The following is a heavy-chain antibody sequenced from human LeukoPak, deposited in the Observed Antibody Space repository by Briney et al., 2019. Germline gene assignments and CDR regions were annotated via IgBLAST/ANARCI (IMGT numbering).Heavy chain of an antibody. CDR1: GYTFTGYY. CDR3: ARDLVLNWGSNWYFDL. CDR2: INPNSGGT. V-gene: IGHV1-2*02. J-gene: IGHJ2*01. D-gene: IGHD4/OR15-4a*01. Sequence: ASVKVSCKASGYTFTGYYMHWVRQAPGQGLEWMGWINPNSGGTSYAQKFQGRVTMTRDTSISTAYMELSRLRSDDTAVYYCARDLVLNWGSNWYFDLWGRGTLVTVSS.